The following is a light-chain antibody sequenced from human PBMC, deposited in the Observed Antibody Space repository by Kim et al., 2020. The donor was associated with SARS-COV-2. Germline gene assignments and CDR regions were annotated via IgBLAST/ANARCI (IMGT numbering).Light chain of an antibody. CDR2: SDS. Sequence: SVALVQTARITCWGNSSGITEVHLYQQRPAQVLVLVIYSDSNPTTGIPVRFSGSNSGNAATLTISRAQAGDEADYYCQVWDSSTYVFGTGTKVTVL. V-gene: IGLV3-9*01. CDR1: SSGITE. CDR3: QVWDSSTYV. J-gene: IGLJ1*01.